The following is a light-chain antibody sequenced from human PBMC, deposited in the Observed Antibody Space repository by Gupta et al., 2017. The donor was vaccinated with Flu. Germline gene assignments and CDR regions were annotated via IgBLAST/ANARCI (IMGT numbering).Light chain of an antibody. CDR2: KAS. CDR3: QQDNSYSRT. Sequence: DIQMTQSPSTLSASVGDRVTITCRASQSISSWLAWYQQKPGKAPKLLIYKASSVESGFPSRFSGSGSGTEFTLTISSLQPDDFATYYCQQDNSYSRTFGQGTKVEIK. J-gene: IGKJ1*01. CDR1: QSISSW. V-gene: IGKV1-5*03.